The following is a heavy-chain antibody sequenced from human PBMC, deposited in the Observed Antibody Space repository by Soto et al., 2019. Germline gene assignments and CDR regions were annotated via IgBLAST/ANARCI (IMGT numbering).Heavy chain of an antibody. Sequence: EVQLVESGGDLVQPGGSLRLSCAASGFTFSGHWMHWVRQVPGKGLEWVSRINTDGGSSAYAYSVKGGFTISRDNAKNTLYLQMKGLRAEDTAVYYCAREAGYCSRTSCYRRAFDTWGQGTTVTVSS. CDR1: GFTFSGHW. CDR3: AREAGYCSRTSCYRRAFDT. V-gene: IGHV3-74*03. D-gene: IGHD2-2*01. J-gene: IGHJ3*02. CDR2: INTDGGSS.